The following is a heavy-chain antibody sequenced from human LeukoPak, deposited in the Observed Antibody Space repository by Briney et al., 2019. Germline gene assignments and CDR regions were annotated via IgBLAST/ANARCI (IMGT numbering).Heavy chain of an antibody. CDR3: ARRNTIGYCSGDSCYVH. Sequence: GGSLRLSCAASGFTFSNYGLHWVRQAPGKGLEWLAVMWFDGSQKYYADSVKGRFTISRDNSKSMLYLQMNSLRAEDTAVYYCARRNTIGYCSGDSCYVHWGQGTLVTVSS. CDR2: MWFDGSQK. CDR1: GFTFSNYG. V-gene: IGHV3-33*01. D-gene: IGHD2-15*01. J-gene: IGHJ4*02.